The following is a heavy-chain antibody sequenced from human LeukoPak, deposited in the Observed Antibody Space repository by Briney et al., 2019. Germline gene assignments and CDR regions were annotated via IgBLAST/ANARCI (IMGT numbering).Heavy chain of an antibody. D-gene: IGHD2-15*01. CDR1: GFTFGGYY. Sequence: FLRTSSAASGFTFGGYYKHWGRQDPGEGLEWGLGYSWDSGSIGYADSVKGRFTISRDNAKSSLYLPMNSLRAEDTALYYCAKDILVVATTRSDAFDIWGQGTMVTVSS. V-gene: IGHV3-9*01. J-gene: IGHJ3*02. CDR3: AKDILVVATTRSDAFDI. CDR2: YSWDSGSI.